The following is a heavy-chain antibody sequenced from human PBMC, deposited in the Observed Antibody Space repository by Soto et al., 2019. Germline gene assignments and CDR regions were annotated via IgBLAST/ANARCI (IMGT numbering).Heavy chain of an antibody. CDR1: GGTFSSYA. Sequence: SVKVSCKASGGTFSSYAISWVRQAPGQGLEWMGGIIPIFGTANYAQKFQGRVTITRDTAASTAYMELSSLTSEDTAVYYCAIYGRGRDTFDYWGQGTLVTVSS. J-gene: IGHJ4*02. V-gene: IGHV1-69*05. D-gene: IGHD4-17*01. CDR2: IIPIFGTA. CDR3: AIYGRGRDTFDY.